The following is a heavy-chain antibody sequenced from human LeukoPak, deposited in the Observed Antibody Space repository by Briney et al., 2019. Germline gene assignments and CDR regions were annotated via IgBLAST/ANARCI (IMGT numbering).Heavy chain of an antibody. CDR3: ASHACSSTSCHHQFRCYYYYMDV. CDR2: INPSGGST. CDR1: GYTFTSYY. D-gene: IGHD2-2*01. Sequence: ASVKVSCKASGYTFTSYYMHWVRQAPGQGLEWMGIINPSGGSTSYAQKFQGRVTMTRDTSTSTVYMELSSLRSEDTAVYYCASHACSSTSCHHQFRCYYYYMDVWGKGTTVTVSS. V-gene: IGHV1-46*01. J-gene: IGHJ6*03.